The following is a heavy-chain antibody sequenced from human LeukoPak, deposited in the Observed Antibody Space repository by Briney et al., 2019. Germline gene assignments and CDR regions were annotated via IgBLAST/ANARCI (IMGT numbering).Heavy chain of an antibody. D-gene: IGHD3-10*01. V-gene: IGHV3-64*02. Sequence: GGSLRLSRAASGFTFSRYTMHWVRQAPGKRLEYFSAISSNGRSTYYADSVKGRFTLSRDNSKNTLYLQMGSLRIEDTAVYYCARELDGSGSFDYWGQGTLVTVSS. J-gene: IGHJ4*02. CDR3: ARELDGSGSFDY. CDR2: ISSNGRST. CDR1: GFTFSRYT.